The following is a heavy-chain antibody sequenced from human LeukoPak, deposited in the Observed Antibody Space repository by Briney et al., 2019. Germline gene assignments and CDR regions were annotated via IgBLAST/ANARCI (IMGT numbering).Heavy chain of an antibody. V-gene: IGHV1-69*13. CDR2: IIPIFGTA. CDR1: GGTFSSYA. D-gene: IGHD2-21*02. J-gene: IGHJ6*02. CDR3: ARAGGDYGYYYYYGMDV. Sequence: GASVKVSCKASGGTFSSYAISWVRQAPGQGLEWMGGIIPIFGTANYAQKFQGRVTITADESTSTAYMELSSLRSEDTAVYYCARAGGDYGYYYYYGMDVWGQGTTVTVSS.